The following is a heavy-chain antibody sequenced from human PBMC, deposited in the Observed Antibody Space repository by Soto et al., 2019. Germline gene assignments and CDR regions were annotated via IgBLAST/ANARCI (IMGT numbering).Heavy chain of an antibody. CDR3: AKNPSLIVVEWFDP. V-gene: IGHV3-23*01. CDR2: ISGSGGGI. J-gene: IGHJ5*02. Sequence: EVQLLESGGGLVKLGGSLRVSCTASGLPLGIFGLGWVGQVPGKGLEWVSSISGSGGGIYYADSVRGRFTISRDNSKNTLYLQMNDLRVEDTAVYYCAKNPSLIVVEWFDPWGQGTLVTVSS. CDR1: GLPLGIFG. D-gene: IGHD2-15*01.